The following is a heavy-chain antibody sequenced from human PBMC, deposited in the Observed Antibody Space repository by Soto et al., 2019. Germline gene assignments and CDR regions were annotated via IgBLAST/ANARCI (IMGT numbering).Heavy chain of an antibody. J-gene: IGHJ4*02. Sequence: EVRVVEAGGGLVQPGGSLRLYCAASGFSVTNNYMNWVRQAPGKGLEWVSIIDIGGNTYYADSVKDRFTISRDNSRNTLYLHMDSLRAEDTAVYYCARGRGSTGYLGREHYFDYWGQGTLVTVSP. CDR2: IDIGGNT. CDR1: GFSVTNNY. D-gene: IGHD2-2*01. V-gene: IGHV3-66*01. CDR3: ARGRGSTGYLGREHYFDY.